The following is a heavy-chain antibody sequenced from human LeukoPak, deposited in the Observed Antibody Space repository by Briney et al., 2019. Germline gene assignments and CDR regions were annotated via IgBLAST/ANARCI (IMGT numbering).Heavy chain of an antibody. CDR2: IYYSGST. CDR3: ARERQITMVRGVIPLFDY. D-gene: IGHD3-10*01. Sequence: SETLSLTCTVSGGSISSYYWSWIRQPPGKGLEWIGYIYYSGSTYYNPSLKSRVTISVDTSKNQFSLKLSSVTAADTAVYYCARERQITMVRGVIPLFDYWGQGTLVTVSS. CDR1: GGSISSYY. V-gene: IGHV4-59*12. J-gene: IGHJ4*02.